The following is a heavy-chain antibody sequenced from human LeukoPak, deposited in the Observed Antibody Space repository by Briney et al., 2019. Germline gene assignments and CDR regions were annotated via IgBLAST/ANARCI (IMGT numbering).Heavy chain of an antibody. J-gene: IGHJ4*02. D-gene: IGHD3-22*01. V-gene: IGHV3-23*01. CDR2: ISGSGGST. CDR3: AKEPTDYYDTSGYYLSDY. CDR1: GFTFSSYA. Sequence: GGSLRLSCAASGFTFSSYAMSWVRQAPGKGLEWVSAISGSGGSTYYADSVKGRFTISRDNSKNTLYLQMNSLRAEDTAVYYCAKEPTDYYDTSGYYLSDYWGQGTLVTVPS.